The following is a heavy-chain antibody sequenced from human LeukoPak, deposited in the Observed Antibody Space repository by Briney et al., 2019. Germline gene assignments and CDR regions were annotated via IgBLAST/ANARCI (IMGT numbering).Heavy chain of an antibody. CDR2: ISPDGETT. CDR1: GFTFSSIS. Sequence: GGSLRLSCEASGFTFSSISMNWVRQAPGKGLEWVSSISPDGETTYHADSVKGRSTTSRDNAKSSLYLQMNSLRAEDTALYYCTRDLRVPSLVRGITIYGLIDYWGQGTLVTVSS. CDR3: TRDLRVPSLVRGITIYGLIDY. V-gene: IGHV3-21*06. J-gene: IGHJ4*02. D-gene: IGHD3-10*01.